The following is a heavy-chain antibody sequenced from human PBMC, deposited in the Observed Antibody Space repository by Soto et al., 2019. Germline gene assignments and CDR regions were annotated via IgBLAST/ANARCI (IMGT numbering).Heavy chain of an antibody. CDR3: ARGAPRSRDGPTYFHF. CDR2: IYHSGST. Sequence: SETLSLTCAVSGGSISSSNWWSWVRQPPGKGLEWIGEIYHSGSTNYNPSLKSRVTVSVDKSKNQFSLKLSSVTAADTAVYFCARGAPRSRDGPTYFHFWGQGTLVTVSS. V-gene: IGHV4-4*02. J-gene: IGHJ4*02. CDR1: GGSISSSNW.